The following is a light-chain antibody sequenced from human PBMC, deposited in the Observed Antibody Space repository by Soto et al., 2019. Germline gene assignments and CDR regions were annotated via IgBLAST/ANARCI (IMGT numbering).Light chain of an antibody. J-gene: IGLJ2*01. V-gene: IGLV1-40*01. CDR2: GNN. CDR1: SSNIGAGHD. CDR3: QSFDTALSSVV. Sequence: QSALTQPPSVSGAPGQRVTISCTGSSSNIGAGHDVHWYQHLPGTAPKLLIYGNNNRPSGVPDRFSGSKSGTSASLAITGLQAEDEADYHCQSFDTALSSVVFGGGTKLTVL.